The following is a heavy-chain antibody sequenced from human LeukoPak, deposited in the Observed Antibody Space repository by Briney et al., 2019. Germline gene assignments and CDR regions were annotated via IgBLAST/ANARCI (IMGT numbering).Heavy chain of an antibody. D-gene: IGHD4-11*01. CDR3: ARYSTTYSNYNWFDP. V-gene: IGHV4-4*07. CDR2: IYTSGST. CDR1: GGSISNYY. Sequence: SETLSLTCTVSGGSISNYYWSWIRQPAGKGLEWIGRIYTSGSTNYNPSLKSRLTMSVDTSKSQFSLRLSSVTAADTAVYYCARYSTTYSNYNWFDPWGQGTLVTVSS. J-gene: IGHJ5*02.